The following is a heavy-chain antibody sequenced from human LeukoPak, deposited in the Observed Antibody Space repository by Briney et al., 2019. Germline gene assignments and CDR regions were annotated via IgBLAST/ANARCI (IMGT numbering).Heavy chain of an antibody. D-gene: IGHD2-21*02. CDR3: ATFKAYCGGDCYSNAFDI. V-gene: IGHV1-2*06. CDR1: GYTLTDYY. Sequence: ASVKVSCKASGYTLTDYYMHWVRQAPGQGLEWMGRINPNSGGTNYAQKFQGRVTMTRDTSISTAYMELSSLRSEDTAVYYCATFKAYCGGDCYSNAFDIWGQGTMVTVSS. J-gene: IGHJ3*02. CDR2: INPNSGGT.